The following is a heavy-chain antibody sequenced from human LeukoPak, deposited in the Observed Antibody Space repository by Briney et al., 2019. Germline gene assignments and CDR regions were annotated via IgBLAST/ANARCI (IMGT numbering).Heavy chain of an antibody. CDR3: ARDSYYYDSSGYYFPGGFDY. Sequence: GGSLRLSCAASGFTFSSYSMNWVRQAPGKGLEWVSSISSSSSYIYYADSVKGRFTISRDNAKNSLYLQMNSLRAEDTAVYYCARDSYYYDSSGYYFPGGFDYWGQGTLVTVSS. D-gene: IGHD3-22*01. CDR2: ISSSSSYI. V-gene: IGHV3-21*01. J-gene: IGHJ4*02. CDR1: GFTFSSYS.